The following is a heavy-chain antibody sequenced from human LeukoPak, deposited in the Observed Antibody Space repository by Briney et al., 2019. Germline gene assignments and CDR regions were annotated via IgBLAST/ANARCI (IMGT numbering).Heavy chain of an antibody. CDR2: IYPGDSDT. J-gene: IGHJ4*02. CDR3: AIAGDSTTSYYRCFSY. V-gene: IGHV5-51*01. CDR1: GYRFTSYW. Sequence: GESLKISCKGSGYRFTSYWIGGVRQMPGKGLEWMGIIYPGDSDTRYNPSFQGQVTISADKSISTAYLQWSSLKASDTAVYYCAIAGDSTTSYYRCFSYWGQGTLVTVSS. D-gene: IGHD2-2*01.